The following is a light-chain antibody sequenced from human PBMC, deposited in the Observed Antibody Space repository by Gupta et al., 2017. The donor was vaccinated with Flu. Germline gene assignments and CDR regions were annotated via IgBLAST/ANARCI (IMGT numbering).Light chain of an antibody. CDR1: SSNIGGNN. Sequence: QSVLTQPPSTSGTPGQRVTISCSGSSSNIGGNNVNWYQQLTGTAPKVVIYRTNQRPSGVPDRFSGSKSGTSASLAIRGLQSADEADYYCAAWDDSLNAKVFGGGTKLTVL. CDR3: AAWDDSLNAKV. CDR2: RTN. V-gene: IGLV1-44*01. J-gene: IGLJ2*01.